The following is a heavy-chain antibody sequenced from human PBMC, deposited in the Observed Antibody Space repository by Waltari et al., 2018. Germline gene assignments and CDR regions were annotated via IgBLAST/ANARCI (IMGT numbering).Heavy chain of an antibody. CDR1: GFTFSSYE. D-gene: IGHD2-15*01. CDR3: ARDFIEYYYYGMDV. Sequence: EVQLVESGGGLVQPGGSLRLSCAASGFTFSSYEMNWVRQAPGKGLGWVSYISSSGSTIYYADSVKGRFTISRDNAKNSLYLQMNSLRAEDTAVYYCARDFIEYYYYGMDVWGQGTTVTVSS. V-gene: IGHV3-48*03. J-gene: IGHJ6*02. CDR2: ISSSGSTI.